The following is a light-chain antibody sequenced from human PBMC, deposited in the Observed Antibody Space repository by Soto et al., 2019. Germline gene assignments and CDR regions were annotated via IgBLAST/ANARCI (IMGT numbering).Light chain of an antibody. CDR1: SSDVGGYNY. CDR3: QSYDSSLSGFYV. Sequence: QSVLTQPASVSGSPGQSVTISCTGTSSDVGGYNYVSWYQQHPGKAPKLMIYEVSNRPSGVSFRFSGSKSGNTASLTISGLQAEDEADYYCQSYDSSLSGFYVFGTGTKVTVL. V-gene: IGLV2-14*01. J-gene: IGLJ1*01. CDR2: EVS.